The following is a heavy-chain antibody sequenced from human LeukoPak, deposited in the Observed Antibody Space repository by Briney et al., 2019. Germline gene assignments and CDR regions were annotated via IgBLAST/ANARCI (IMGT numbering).Heavy chain of an antibody. CDR2: INPNRGVT. Sequence: ASVKVSCKASGYTFTGYYLHWVRQAPGQGLEWMGWINPNRGVTNYAQKFQGRVTMTRDTSITTAYMDLSRLRSDDTAVYYCARGIAAAGTFDYWGQGSLVTVSS. D-gene: IGHD6-13*01. J-gene: IGHJ4*02. CDR3: ARGIAAAGTFDY. CDR1: GYTFTGYY. V-gene: IGHV1-2*02.